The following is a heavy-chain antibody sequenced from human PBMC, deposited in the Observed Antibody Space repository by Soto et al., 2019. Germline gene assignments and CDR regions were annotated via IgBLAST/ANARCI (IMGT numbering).Heavy chain of an antibody. CDR1: GFTFSSYG. CDR3: ARDHYEDSSGYLPDFDY. J-gene: IGHJ4*02. Sequence: GGSLRLSCAASGFTFSSYGMHWVRQAPGKGLEWVAVIWYDGSNKYYADSVKGRFTISRDNSKNTLYLQMNSLRAEDTAVYYCARDHYEDSSGYLPDFDYWGQGTLVTVSS. CDR2: IWYDGSNK. V-gene: IGHV3-33*01. D-gene: IGHD3-22*01.